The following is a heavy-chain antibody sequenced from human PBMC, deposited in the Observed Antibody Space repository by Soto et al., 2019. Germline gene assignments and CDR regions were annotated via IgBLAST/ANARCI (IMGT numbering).Heavy chain of an antibody. D-gene: IGHD2-21*02. CDR2: ISGSGGST. J-gene: IGHJ4*02. CDR3: AKVLPSLAYCGGDCYYFDY. Sequence: GGSLRLSCAASGFTFSSYAMTWVRQAPGKGLEGVSAISGSGGSTYYADSVKGRFTISRDNSKNTLYLQMNSLRAEDTAVYYCAKVLPSLAYCGGDCYYFDYWGQGTLVTVSS. CDR1: GFTFSSYA. V-gene: IGHV3-23*01.